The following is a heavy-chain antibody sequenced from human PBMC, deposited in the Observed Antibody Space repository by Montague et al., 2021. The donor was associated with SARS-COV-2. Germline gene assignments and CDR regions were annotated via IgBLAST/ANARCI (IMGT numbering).Heavy chain of an antibody. CDR3: ARGRRIAARPSEGYFDL. CDR1: GASFSGYY. D-gene: IGHD6-6*01. CDR2: INLSGST. J-gene: IGHJ2*01. Sequence: SETLSLTCAVYGASFSGYYLRLIRQPTRTGRGWIGVINLSGSTNYKPATKTRVTRAEDTSKNQFSLKLSSVTAADTAVYYCARGRRIAARPSEGYFDLWG. V-gene: IGHV4-34*01.